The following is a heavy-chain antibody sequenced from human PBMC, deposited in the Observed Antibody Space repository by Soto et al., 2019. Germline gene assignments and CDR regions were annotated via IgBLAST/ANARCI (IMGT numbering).Heavy chain of an antibody. D-gene: IGHD3-3*01. CDR3: ARADFWSGYYTGLQSSWCAFDI. J-gene: IGHJ3*02. Sequence: QLQLQESGPGLVKPSETLSLTCTVSGGSISSSSYYWGWIRQPPGKGLEWIGSIYYSGSTYYNPSLKSRVTISVDTSKNQFSLKLSSVTAADTAVYYCARADFWSGYYTGLQSSWCAFDIWGQGTMVTVSS. V-gene: IGHV4-39*01. CDR1: GGSISSSSYY. CDR2: IYYSGST.